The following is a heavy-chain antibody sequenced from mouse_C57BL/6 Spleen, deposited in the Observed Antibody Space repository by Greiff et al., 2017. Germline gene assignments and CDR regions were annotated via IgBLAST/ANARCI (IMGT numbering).Heavy chain of an antibody. Sequence: VQLQQPGAELVKPGASVKLSCKASGYTFTSYWMHWVKQRPGQGLEWIGMIHPNSGSTNYNEKFKSKATLTVDKSPSTAYMQLSSLTSEDSAVYYCAREFTTVVGWYFDVWGTGTTVTVSS. CDR2: IHPNSGST. CDR1: GYTFTSYW. V-gene: IGHV1-64*01. J-gene: IGHJ1*03. D-gene: IGHD1-1*01. CDR3: AREFTTVVGWYFDV.